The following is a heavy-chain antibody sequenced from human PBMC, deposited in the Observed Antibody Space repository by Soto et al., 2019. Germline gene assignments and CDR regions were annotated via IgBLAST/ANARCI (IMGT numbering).Heavy chain of an antibody. V-gene: IGHV3-15*01. Sequence: KPGGSLRLSCVASGFNFSDAWMTWVRQAPGKGLEWVGRIKDRDYGGTADYAASVKGRFTMSRDDSTNMLFLQMNSLKSEDTAVYYCTTNDYWGQGTQVTVSS. CDR2: IKDRDYGGTA. J-gene: IGHJ4*02. CDR3: TTNDY. CDR1: GFNFSDAW.